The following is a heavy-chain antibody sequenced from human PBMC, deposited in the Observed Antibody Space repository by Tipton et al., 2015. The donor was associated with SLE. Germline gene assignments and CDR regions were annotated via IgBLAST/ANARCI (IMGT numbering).Heavy chain of an antibody. CDR1: VGSLSTNMYF. V-gene: IGHV4-39*07. CDR2: IHYSGDT. D-gene: IGHD3-16*01. J-gene: IGHJ4*02. Sequence: TLSLTCTVSVGSLSTNMYFWGWIRQPPGKRLEWIGNIHYSGDTYYNPSLRSRVTISVDTSKNQFSLKLSSVTAADTAVYYCARSDGGHWGQGTLVTVSS. CDR3: ARSDGGH.